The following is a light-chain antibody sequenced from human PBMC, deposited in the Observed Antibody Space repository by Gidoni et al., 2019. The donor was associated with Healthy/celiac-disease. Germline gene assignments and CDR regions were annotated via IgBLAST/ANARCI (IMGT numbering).Light chain of an antibody. CDR2: AAS. V-gene: IGKV1-39*01. CDR1: QSISSY. CDR3: QQSYSTPIT. J-gene: IGKJ5*01. Sequence: DIQMTQSPSSLSASVGDRVTITCRASQSISSYFNWYQQKPGKAPKLLIYAASSLQSGVPPRFIGSGSGTDFTLTISSLQPEDFATYYCQQSYSTPITFGQGTRLEIK.